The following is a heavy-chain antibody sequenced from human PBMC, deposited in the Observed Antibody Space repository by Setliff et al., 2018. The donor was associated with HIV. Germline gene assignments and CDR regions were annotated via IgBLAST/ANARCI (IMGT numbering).Heavy chain of an antibody. J-gene: IGHJ4*02. CDR3: ARSQPDTIFGVVVFDS. CDR1: GGSISSNW. D-gene: IGHD3-3*01. V-gene: IGHV4-4*02. Sequence: SETLSLTCAVSGGSISSNWWSWVRQSPGKGLEWIGEIYHSGSTHYNPSLQSRVTISVDKSKSQFSLKLNSVTAADTAVYYCARSQPDTIFGVVVFDSWGQGTLVTVSS. CDR2: IYHSGST.